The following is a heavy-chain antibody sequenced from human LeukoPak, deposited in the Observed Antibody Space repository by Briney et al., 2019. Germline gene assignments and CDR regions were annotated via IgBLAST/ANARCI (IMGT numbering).Heavy chain of an antibody. CDR3: ARRRHNFDFYDV. CDR1: GDSIISNIYW. V-gene: IGHV4-39*01. CDR2: TFYTGRT. D-gene: IGHD3/OR15-3a*01. Sequence: SETLSLTCTVSGDSIISNIYWWDWVRLPPGKGLEWIGATFYTGRTFYRPSLKSRVTISVDTSKSQLSLDLSSATAADTAVYYCARRRHNFDFYDVWGQGTRVTVSS. J-gene: IGHJ3*01.